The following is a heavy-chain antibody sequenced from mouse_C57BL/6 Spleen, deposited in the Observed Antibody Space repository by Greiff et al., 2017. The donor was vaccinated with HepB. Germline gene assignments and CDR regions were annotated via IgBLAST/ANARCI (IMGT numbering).Heavy chain of an antibody. D-gene: IGHD1-1*01. J-gene: IGHJ1*03. CDR3: TRVDYYGSSYRYFDV. CDR2: IDPETGGT. Sequence: VQLQQSGAELVRPGASVTLSCKASGYTFTDYEMHWVKQTPVHGLEWIGAIDPETGGTAYNQKFKGKAILTADKSSSTAYMELRSLTSEDSAVYYCTRVDYYGSSYRYFDVWGTGTTVTVSS. CDR1: GYTFTDYE. V-gene: IGHV1-15*01.